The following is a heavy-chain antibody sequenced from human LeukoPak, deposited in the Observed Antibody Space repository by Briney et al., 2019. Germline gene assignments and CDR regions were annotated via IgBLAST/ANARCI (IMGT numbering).Heavy chain of an antibody. CDR1: GFTFSSYG. Sequence: GGSLRLSCAASGFTFSSYGMHWVRQAPGKGLEWVAVIWYDGSNKYYADSVKGRFTISRDNSKNTLYLQMNSLRAEDTAVYYCARDLGSSGSSYFDYWGQGTLVTVSS. D-gene: IGHD6-19*01. CDR3: ARDLGSSGSSYFDY. CDR2: IWYDGSNK. V-gene: IGHV3-33*01. J-gene: IGHJ4*02.